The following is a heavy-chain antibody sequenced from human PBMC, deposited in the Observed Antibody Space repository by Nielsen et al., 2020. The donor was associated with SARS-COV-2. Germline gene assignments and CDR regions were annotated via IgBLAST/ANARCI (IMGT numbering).Heavy chain of an antibody. Sequence: GGSLRLSCAASGFTFSNSDMNWVRQAPGKGLEWVSSISSSSSYIYYADSVKGRFTISRDNAKNSLYLQMNSLRAEDTAVYYCARVGDLRPLGCMDVWGQGTTVTVSS. CDR2: ISSSSSYI. V-gene: IGHV3-21*01. CDR3: ARVGDLRPLGCMDV. CDR1: GFTFSNSD. D-gene: IGHD3-10*01. J-gene: IGHJ6*02.